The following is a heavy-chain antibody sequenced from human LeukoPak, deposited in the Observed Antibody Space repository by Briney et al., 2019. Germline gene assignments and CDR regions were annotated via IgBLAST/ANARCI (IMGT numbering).Heavy chain of an antibody. CDR1: GYTFSSYW. D-gene: IGHD3-10*01. J-gene: IGHJ4*02. V-gene: IGHV5-51*01. CDR2: IYPADSDT. CDR3: ARHESSVSGSYYMAY. Sequence: GESLKISCKGSGYTFSSYWIGWVRQMPGKGLEWMGFIYPADSDTKYAPSFEGQVTISGDKSISTAYLQWSSLKASDTAMYYCARHESSVSGSYYMAYWGQGTLVTVSS.